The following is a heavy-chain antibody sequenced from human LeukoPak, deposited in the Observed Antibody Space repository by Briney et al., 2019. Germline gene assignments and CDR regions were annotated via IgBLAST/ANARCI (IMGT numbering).Heavy chain of an antibody. V-gene: IGHV1-18*01. D-gene: IGHD3-10*01. Sequence: GASVKVSCKASGYTFTSYGVTWVRQAPGQGLEWMGWITAYNGYTNYAQKLQGRVTITTDTSTSTAYMELRSLRSDDTAVYYCVRDGEESIPSDYWGQGTLVTVSS. CDR3: VRDGEESIPSDY. J-gene: IGHJ4*02. CDR2: ITAYNGYT. CDR1: GYTFTSYG.